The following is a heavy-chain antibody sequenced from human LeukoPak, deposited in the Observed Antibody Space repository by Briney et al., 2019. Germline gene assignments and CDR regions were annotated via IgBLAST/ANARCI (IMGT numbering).Heavy chain of an antibody. V-gene: IGHV4-38-2*02. CDR1: GYSISSNYN. CDR2: FNPSGNT. CDR3: ARGRTGYHLLPTKKDSDYYYMDV. J-gene: IGHJ6*03. D-gene: IGHD2-2*01. Sequence: SETLSLTCSVSGYSISSNYNWAWIRQPPGKGLGWIGTFNPSGNTYYNPSLKSRITISVDTSKNQFSLKVSSVTAADTAVYYCARGRTGYHLLPTKKDSDYYYMDVWGKGTTVTVSS.